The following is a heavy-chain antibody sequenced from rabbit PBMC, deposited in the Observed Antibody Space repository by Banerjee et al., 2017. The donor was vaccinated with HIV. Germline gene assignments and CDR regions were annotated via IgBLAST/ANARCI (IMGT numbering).Heavy chain of an antibody. CDR3: ARDASSSGYYFNL. D-gene: IGHD1-1*01. V-gene: IGHV1S40*01. CDR2: IYTGSSGST. CDR1: GFSFSSGYW. Sequence: QSLEESGGDLVKPGASLTLTCTASGFSFSSGYWICWVRQAPGKGLEWIACIYTGSSGSTYYASWAKGRFTISKTSSTTVTLQMTSLTAADTATYFCARDASSSGYYFNLWGPGTLVTVS. J-gene: IGHJ4*01.